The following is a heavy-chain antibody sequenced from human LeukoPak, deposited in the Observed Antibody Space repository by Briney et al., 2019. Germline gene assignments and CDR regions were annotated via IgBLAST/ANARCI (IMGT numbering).Heavy chain of an antibody. Sequence: GGSLRLSCAASGFTFSSYTMSWVRQAPGKGLEWVSVITGSGGNTYYADSVKGRFTISKDNSKNTVYLQMSSLRVDDTAVYYCAKAASSSWPSYYYGMDVWGQGTTVTVSS. J-gene: IGHJ6*02. V-gene: IGHV3-23*01. D-gene: IGHD6-13*01. CDR3: AKAASSSWPSYYYGMDV. CDR2: ITGSGGNT. CDR1: GFTFSSYT.